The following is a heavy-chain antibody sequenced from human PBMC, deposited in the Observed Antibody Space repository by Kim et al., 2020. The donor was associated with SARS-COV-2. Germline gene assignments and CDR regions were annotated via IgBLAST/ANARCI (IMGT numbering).Heavy chain of an antibody. J-gene: IGHJ6*02. CDR1: GFTFSSYS. D-gene: IGHD3-10*01. CDR3: ARDNYGSGSYYPFSYYYYGMDV. CDR2: ISSSSNYI. V-gene: IGHV3-21*01. Sequence: GGSLRLSCAASGFTFSSYSVNWVRQAPGKGLEWVSSISSSSNYIYYADSVKGRFTISRDNAKNSLHLQMNSLRAEDTAVYYCARDNYGSGSYYPFSYYYYGMDVWGQGSKVTVSS.